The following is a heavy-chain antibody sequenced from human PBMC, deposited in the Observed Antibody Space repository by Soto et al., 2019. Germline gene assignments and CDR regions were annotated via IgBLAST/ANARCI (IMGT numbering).Heavy chain of an antibody. V-gene: IGHV4-30-4*01. CDR3: ARGRYCLGGDCFPNCFVP. J-gene: IGHJ5*02. Sequence: KPSETLSLTCSVSGTSVTSPEHYWTWIRQSPGKGLEWIGYIYYGGSTVYNPSLKGRSTVSLDTSKNQFSLNLTSVTAADTAVYVCARGRYCLGGDCFPNCFVPWGQGTLVTVSS. D-gene: IGHD2-21*02. CDR1: GTSVTSPEHY. CDR2: IYYGGST.